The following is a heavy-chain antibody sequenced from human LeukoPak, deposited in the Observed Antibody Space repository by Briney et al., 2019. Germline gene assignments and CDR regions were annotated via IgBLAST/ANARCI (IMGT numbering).Heavy chain of an antibody. J-gene: IGHJ4*02. V-gene: IGHV3-23*01. CDR3: AKVLAGNIDYYFDY. CDR2: ISGTGGST. D-gene: IGHD2/OR15-2a*01. CDR1: GFTFSNYA. Sequence: AGGSLRLSCAASGFTFSNYAMSWVRQAPGKGLEGVAGISGTGGSTHYAASVKGRFTISRDNSNTTVYLQMRNLRAAHTAVYYCAKVLAGNIDYYFDYWGQGILVAVSS.